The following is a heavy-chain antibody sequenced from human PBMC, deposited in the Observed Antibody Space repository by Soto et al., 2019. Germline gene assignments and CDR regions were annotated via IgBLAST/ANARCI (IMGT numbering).Heavy chain of an antibody. V-gene: IGHV1-46*01. CDR2: INPSGRT. D-gene: IGHD1-26*01. Sequence: ASVKVSCTASGYTFTSYYMHWVRQAPGQGLEWMGIINPSGRTDYAQKFQERLTITRDMSTSTAYMELSSLRLEDTAVYYCAAVQGGGATFHFWGQGSLVTVSS. J-gene: IGHJ4*02. CDR3: AAVQGGGATFHF. CDR1: GYTFTSYY.